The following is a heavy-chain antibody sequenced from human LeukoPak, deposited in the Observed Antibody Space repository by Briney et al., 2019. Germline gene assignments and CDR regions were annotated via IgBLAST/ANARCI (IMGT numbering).Heavy chain of an antibody. J-gene: IGHJ4*02. CDR3: ARGFGALWFGELLYPSYFDY. V-gene: IGHV4-34*01. CDR1: GGSFSGYY. Sequence: PSETLSLTCAVYGGSFSGYYWSWIRQPPGKGLEWIGEINHSGSTNYNPSLKSRVTISVDTSKNQFSPKLSSVTAADTAVYYCARGFGALWFGELLYPSYFDYWGQGTLVTVSS. CDR2: INHSGST. D-gene: IGHD3-10*01.